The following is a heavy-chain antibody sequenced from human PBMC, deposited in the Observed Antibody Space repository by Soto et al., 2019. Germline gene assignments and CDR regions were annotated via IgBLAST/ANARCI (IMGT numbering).Heavy chain of an antibody. V-gene: IGHV4-34*01. CDR1: GGSFSGYY. J-gene: IGHJ4*02. CDR3: ARDRGGPGRYSFGSGHFDY. Sequence: QVQLQQWGAGLLKPSETLSLTCAVYGGSFSGYYWSWIRQPPGKGLEWIGYIYHGGITYYNPSLKSRVAMSVDGSKNLFSLKLNSVTAAHTAVYYCARDRGGPGRYSFGSGHFDYWGQGALVTVSS. D-gene: IGHD5-18*01. CDR2: IYHGGIT.